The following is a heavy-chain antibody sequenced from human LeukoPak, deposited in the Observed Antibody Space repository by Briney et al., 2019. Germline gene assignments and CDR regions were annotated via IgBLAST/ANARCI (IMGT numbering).Heavy chain of an antibody. CDR1: GFTFSNYA. D-gene: IGHD4-17*01. J-gene: IGHJ2*01. V-gene: IGHV3-23*01. CDR2: ISYSGEIT. Sequence: GGSLRLSCAASGFTFSNYATTWVRQAPGKGLDWVAVISYSGEITYYADSVQGRFTISRDNSKNTLHLQMNSLRVDDAAIYYCAKDSPTTGGGPQGYFDLWGRGTLVTVSS. CDR3: AKDSPTTGGGPQGYFDL.